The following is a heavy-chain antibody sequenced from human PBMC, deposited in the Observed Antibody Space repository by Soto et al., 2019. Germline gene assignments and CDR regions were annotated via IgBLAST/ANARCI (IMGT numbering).Heavy chain of an antibody. CDR1: GYTLTSYA. V-gene: IGHV1-3*01. D-gene: IGHD5-18*01. J-gene: IGHJ4*02. Sequence: QVQLVQSGAEVQKPGASVKVSCKASGYTLTSYAMHWVRQAPGQRLEWMGWINAGNGNTRYSQKFQGRVTITRDTSASTAYMELSSLRSEDTAVYYCASGPGYSYGYNWGQGTLFTVSS. CDR2: INAGNGNT. CDR3: ASGPGYSYGYN.